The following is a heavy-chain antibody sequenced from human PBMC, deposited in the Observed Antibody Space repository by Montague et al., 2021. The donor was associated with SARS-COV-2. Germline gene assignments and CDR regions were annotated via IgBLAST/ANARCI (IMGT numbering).Heavy chain of an antibody. J-gene: IGHJ6*02. CDR3: ARRNDMDV. CDR2: INQDGSDR. Sequence: SLRLSCAGTGFTFSSHWMNWVRQASGKGLKWVANINQDGSDRRYVDSVKGRFTISKDNAKNSLFLEMNSLRAEDTAVYYCARRNDMDVWGQGTTVTVSS. V-gene: IGHV3-7*01. CDR1: GFTFSSHW.